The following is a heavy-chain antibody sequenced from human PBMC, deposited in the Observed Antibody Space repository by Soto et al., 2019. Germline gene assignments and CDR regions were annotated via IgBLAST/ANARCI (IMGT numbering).Heavy chain of an antibody. CDR3: ARDLRYYYDSSGSHEFDP. CDR1: GYTFTSYA. J-gene: IGHJ5*02. Sequence: ASVKVSCKASGYTFTSYAMHWVRQAPGQRLEWMGWINAGNGNTKYSQKFQGRVTITRDTSASTAYMELSSLRSEDTAVYYCARDLRYYYDSSGSHEFDPWGQGTLVTVSS. V-gene: IGHV1-3*01. D-gene: IGHD3-22*01. CDR2: INAGNGNT.